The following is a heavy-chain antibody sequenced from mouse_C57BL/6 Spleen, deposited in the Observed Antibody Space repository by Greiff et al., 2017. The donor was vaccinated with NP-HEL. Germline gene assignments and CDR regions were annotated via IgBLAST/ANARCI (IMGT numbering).Heavy chain of an antibody. D-gene: IGHD1-1*01. J-gene: IGHJ3*01. CDR3: TRDRSYGSSYEGFAY. Sequence: EVQGVESGEGLVKPGGSLKLSCAASGFTFSSYAMSWVRQTPEKRLEWVAYISSGGDYIYYADTVKGRFTISRDNARNTLYLQMSSLKSEDTAMYYCTRDRSYGSSYEGFAYWGQGTLVTVSA. V-gene: IGHV5-9-1*02. CDR2: ISSGGDYI. CDR1: GFTFSSYA.